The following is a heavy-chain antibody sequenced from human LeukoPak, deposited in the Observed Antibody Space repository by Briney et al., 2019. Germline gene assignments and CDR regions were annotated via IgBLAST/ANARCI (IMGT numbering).Heavy chain of an antibody. D-gene: IGHD3-16*02. CDR2: ISSSSSYV. CDR1: GFTFSSFN. CDR3: ARGDDYVWGSYRYADY. Sequence: PGGSLRLSCAASGFTFSSFNMNWVRQAPGKGLEWVSTISSSSSYVYYADSVKGRFTISRDNAKNSLYLQMNSLRAEDTAVYYCARGDDYVWGSYRYADYWGRGTLVGVSS. V-gene: IGHV3-21*01. J-gene: IGHJ4*02.